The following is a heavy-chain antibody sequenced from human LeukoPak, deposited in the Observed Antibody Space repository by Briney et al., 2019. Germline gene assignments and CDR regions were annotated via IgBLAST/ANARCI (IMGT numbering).Heavy chain of an antibody. CDR2: VSYSGST. J-gene: IGHJ6*02. Sequence: SETLSLTCTVSGGSISSYYWNWMRRPPGKGLEWIGYVSYSGSTSYNPPLKSRVTISVDTSKNQFSLKLNSVTAADTAVYYCARLNTGGYYYYGMDVWGQGTTVTVSS. D-gene: IGHD3-16*01. V-gene: IGHV4-59*08. CDR3: ARLNTGGYYYYGMDV. CDR1: GGSISSYY.